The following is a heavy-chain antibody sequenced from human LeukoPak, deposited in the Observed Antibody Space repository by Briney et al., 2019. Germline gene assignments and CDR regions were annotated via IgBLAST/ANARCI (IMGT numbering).Heavy chain of an antibody. V-gene: IGHV4-59*01. Sequence: PSETLSLTCTVSGGSISSYYWNWIRQPPGKGLEWIGYVYYSGSTNYNPSLKSRVTISVDTSKNQFSLKLSSVTAADTAVYYCAREKSSGWFNWFDPWGQGTLVTVSS. D-gene: IGHD6-19*01. J-gene: IGHJ5*02. CDR1: GGSISSYY. CDR3: AREKSSGWFNWFDP. CDR2: VYYSGST.